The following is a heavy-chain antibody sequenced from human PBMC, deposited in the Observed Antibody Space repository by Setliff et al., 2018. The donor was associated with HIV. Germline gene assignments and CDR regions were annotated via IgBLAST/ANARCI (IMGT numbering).Heavy chain of an antibody. D-gene: IGHD6-19*01. J-gene: IGHJ4*02. V-gene: IGHV3-30*12. CDR1: GFTFENFG. CDR3: ARLRSGWYPTYYFEY. CDR2: ISYDGSRT. Sequence: GGSLRLSCTVSGFTFENFGLHWVRQAPGKGLEWVSVISYDGSRTYYADSVKGRFAISRDNSKNTVYLELNSLRAEDTALYYCARLRSGWYPTYYFEYSGQGTLVTVSS.